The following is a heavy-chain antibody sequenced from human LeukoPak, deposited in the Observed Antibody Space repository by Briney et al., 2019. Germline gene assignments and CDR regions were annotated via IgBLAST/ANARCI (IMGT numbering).Heavy chain of an antibody. CDR3: AKGIYDNALDY. D-gene: IGHD5-12*01. CDR1: GFTFSSYA. CDR2: ISASGDRT. Sequence: GGSLRLSCAASGFTFSSYAMSWVRQAPGKGLEWVSLISASGDRTYYAGSVKGRFTISRDTSRNTLTLQMNSLRAEDTAVYYCAKGIYDNALDYWGQAPLVTVSS. J-gene: IGHJ4*02. V-gene: IGHV3-23*01.